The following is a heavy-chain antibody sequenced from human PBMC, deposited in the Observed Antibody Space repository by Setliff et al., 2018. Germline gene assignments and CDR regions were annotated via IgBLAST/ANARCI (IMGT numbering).Heavy chain of an antibody. CDR2: ISGGGSRT. CDR1: GFTFSSYR. D-gene: IGHD2-2*01. Sequence: GGSLRLSCAASGFTFSSYRMTWVRQAPGKGLEWVSVISGGGSRTYYSDSVKGRFTISRDNSKNTLYLQMSSLRADDTAVYYCARDTSRRDAFDIWGQGTVVTVSS. CDR3: ARDTSRRDAFDI. V-gene: IGHV3-23*01. J-gene: IGHJ3*02.